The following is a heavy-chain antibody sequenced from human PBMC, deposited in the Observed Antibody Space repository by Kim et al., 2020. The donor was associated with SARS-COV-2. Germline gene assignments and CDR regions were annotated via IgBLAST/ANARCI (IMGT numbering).Heavy chain of an antibody. CDR3: ARAVTYSSSSGTTRMYYYYGMDV. CDR2: IIPILGIA. J-gene: IGHJ6*02. V-gene: IGHV1-69*04. Sequence: SVKVSCKASGGTFSSYAISWVRQAPGQGLEWMGRIIPILGIANYAQKFQGRVTITADKSTSTAYMELSSLRSEDTAVYYCARAVTYSSSSGTTRMYYYYGMDVWGQGTTVTVSS. CDR1: GGTFSSYA. D-gene: IGHD6-6*01.